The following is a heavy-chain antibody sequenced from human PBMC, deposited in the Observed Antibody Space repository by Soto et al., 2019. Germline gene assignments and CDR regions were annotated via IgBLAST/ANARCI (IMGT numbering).Heavy chain of an antibody. CDR1: GYSFISYW. Sequence: PGESLKISCKGSGYSFISYWIAWVRQMPGKGLEWMGIIDPRDSNIRYNPSLKSRVTISVDTSKNQFPLKLSSVTAADTAVYYCARKTVTTANYYYMDVWGKGTTVTVSS. D-gene: IGHD4-17*01. J-gene: IGHJ6*03. CDR3: ARKTVTTANYYYMDV. CDR2: IDPRDSNI. V-gene: IGHV5-51*01.